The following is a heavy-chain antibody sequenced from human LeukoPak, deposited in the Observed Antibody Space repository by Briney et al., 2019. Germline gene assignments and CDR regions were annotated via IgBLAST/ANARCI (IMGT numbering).Heavy chain of an antibody. J-gene: IGHJ2*01. V-gene: IGHV1-69*01. Sequence: ASVKVSCKASGGTFSSYAISWVREAPGQGLEWMGGIIPIFGTANYAQKFQGRVTITADESTSTAYMELSSLRSEDTAVYYCATRGICSGGSCYKEPTWYFDLWGRGTLVTVSS. D-gene: IGHD2-15*01. CDR1: GGTFSSYA. CDR3: ATRGICSGGSCYKEPTWYFDL. CDR2: IIPIFGTA.